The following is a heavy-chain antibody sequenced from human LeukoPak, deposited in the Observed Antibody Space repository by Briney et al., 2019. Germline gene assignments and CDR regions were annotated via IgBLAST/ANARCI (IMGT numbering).Heavy chain of an antibody. V-gene: IGHV3-23*01. CDR1: GFTFSSYA. Sequence: GGSLRLSCAASGFTFSSYAMSWVRQAPGKGLEWVSAISGSGGSTYYADSVKGRFTISRDNSKNTLYLQMNSLRAEDTAVYYCAKNLGSSYQYYSDYWGQGTLVTVSS. CDR2: ISGSGGST. J-gene: IGHJ4*02. D-gene: IGHD6-13*01. CDR3: AKNLGSSYQYYSDY.